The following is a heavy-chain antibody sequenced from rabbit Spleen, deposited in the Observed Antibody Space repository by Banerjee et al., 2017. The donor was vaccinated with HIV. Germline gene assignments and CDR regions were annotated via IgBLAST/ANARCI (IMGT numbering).Heavy chain of an antibody. CDR1: GFDFSNYG. J-gene: IGHJ4*01. CDR2: IYPDYGST. Sequence: QEQLVESGGGLVQPGGSLKLFCKASGFDFSNYGVNWVRQAPGKGLEWIAYIYPDYGSTDYASWVNGRFTISLDNAQNTVVLQLNSLTAADTATYFCARGSATMTMVITGYYFNLWGPGTLVTVS. CDR3: ARGSATMTMVITGYYFNL. D-gene: IGHD2-1*01. V-gene: IGHV1S47*01.